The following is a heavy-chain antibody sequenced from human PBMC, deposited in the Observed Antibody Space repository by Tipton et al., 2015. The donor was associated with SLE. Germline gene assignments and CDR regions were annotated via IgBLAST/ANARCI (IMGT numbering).Heavy chain of an antibody. D-gene: IGHD3-16*01. CDR1: GGSISGSSYY. V-gene: IGHV4-39*07. CDR2: IYYSGST. CDR3: ARVGAGGFDY. J-gene: IGHJ4*02. Sequence: TLSLTCTVSGGSISGSSYYWGWIRQPPGKGLEWIGSIYYSGSTYYNPSLESRVTISVDTSKNQFSLKLSSVTAADTAVYYCARVGAGGFDYWGQGTLVTVSS.